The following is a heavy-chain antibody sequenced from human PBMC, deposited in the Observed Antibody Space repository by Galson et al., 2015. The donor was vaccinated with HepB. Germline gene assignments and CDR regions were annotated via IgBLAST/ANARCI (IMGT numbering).Heavy chain of an antibody. D-gene: IGHD2-15*01. J-gene: IGHJ4*02. Sequence: SVKVSCKVSGYTLTELSMHWVRQAPGKGLEWMGGFDPEDGETIYAQKFQGRVTMTEDTSTDTAYMELSSLSSEDTAVYYCATAIPFYCSGGSCYTYWGQGTLVTVSS. CDR3: ATAIPFYCSGGSCYTY. V-gene: IGHV1-24*01. CDR2: FDPEDGET. CDR1: GYTLTELS.